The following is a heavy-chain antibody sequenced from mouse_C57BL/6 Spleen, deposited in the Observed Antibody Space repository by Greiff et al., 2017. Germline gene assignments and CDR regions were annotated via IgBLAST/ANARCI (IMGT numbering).Heavy chain of an antibody. J-gene: IGHJ4*01. CDR1: GFSIKSYG. Sequence: QVQLQESGPGLVAPSQSLSISCTVSGFSIKSYGVHWVRQPPGKGLEWLVVIWRDGSTTKYSALKSRLSISKDNSNSQFFLKMNNLQTDTTAMYYCARHLPYYYGSSWGSMDYWGQGTSVTVSS. CDR2: IWRDGST. V-gene: IGHV2-6-1*01. CDR3: ARHLPYYYGSSWGSMDY. D-gene: IGHD1-1*01.